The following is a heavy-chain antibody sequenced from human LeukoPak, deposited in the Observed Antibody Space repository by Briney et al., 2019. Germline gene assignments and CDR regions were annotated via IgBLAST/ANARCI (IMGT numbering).Heavy chain of an antibody. Sequence: GGSLRLSCAASGFTFDDYGMSWVRQAPGKGLEWVSGINWNGGSTVYADSVKGRFTISRDNAKNSLYLQMNSLRAEDTALYYCARQGVHHNINYYYYYMDVWGKGTTVTVSS. D-gene: IGHD3-10*01. CDR2: INWNGGST. J-gene: IGHJ6*03. CDR1: GFTFDDYG. CDR3: ARQGVHHNINYYYYYMDV. V-gene: IGHV3-20*04.